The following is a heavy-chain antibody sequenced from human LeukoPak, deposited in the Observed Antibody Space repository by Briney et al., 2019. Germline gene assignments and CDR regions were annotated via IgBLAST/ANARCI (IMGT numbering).Heavy chain of an antibody. D-gene: IGHD2-2*01. CDR3: ASSFCSSTSCALNYFDY. CDR1: GFTFDDYG. Sequence: GGSLRLSCAASGFTFDDYGMSWVRQAPGKGLEWVSAINWNGGSTGYADSVKGRFTISRDNAKNSLYLQMNSLRAEDTALYYCASSFCSSTSCALNYFDYWGQGTLVTVSS. V-gene: IGHV3-20*04. J-gene: IGHJ4*02. CDR2: INWNGGST.